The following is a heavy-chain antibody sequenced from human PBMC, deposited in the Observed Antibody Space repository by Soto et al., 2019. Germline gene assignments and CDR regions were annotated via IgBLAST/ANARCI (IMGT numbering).Heavy chain of an antibody. CDR1: GFTFSTYS. CDR3: ARDLRYFDPWXY. J-gene: IGHJ4*02. Sequence: GGSLRLSCAASGFTFSTYSMNWVRQAPGKGLEWLSYISTSSITIYYADSVKGRFTISRDNAKNSLYLQMNSLRAEDTAVYYCARDLRYFDPWXYWGQGTLVTVSS. D-gene: IGHD3-9*01. CDR2: ISTSSITI. V-gene: IGHV3-48*01.